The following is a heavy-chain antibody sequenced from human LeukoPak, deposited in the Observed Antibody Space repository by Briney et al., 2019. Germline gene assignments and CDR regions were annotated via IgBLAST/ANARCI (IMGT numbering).Heavy chain of an antibody. CDR3: ARREGYYFDY. J-gene: IGHJ4*02. Sequence: GESLKISWNGSGYIFTSYLIGWVRQMPGKGREWMGIIYPGDSGSRYSPSFQGQVTISADKYISTAYLQWNSLKASDTDMYYCARREGYYFDYWGEGTLVTVSS. D-gene: IGHD1-26*01. CDR2: IYPGDSGS. V-gene: IGHV5-51*01. CDR1: GYIFTSYL.